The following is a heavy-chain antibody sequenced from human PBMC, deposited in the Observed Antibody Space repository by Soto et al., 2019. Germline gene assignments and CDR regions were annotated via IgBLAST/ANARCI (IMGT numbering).Heavy chain of an antibody. D-gene: IGHD6-19*01. V-gene: IGHV1-18*01. CDR1: GYTFTRHG. CDR3: AREGRNGWLGIEN. Sequence: QVQLVQSGPEVKKPGASVKVSCTASGYTFTRHGFIWVRQAPGQGLEWMGWISTYNVNPHYAQKFQGRVTMTADTSASTVYMELTSLRPDDPAISFCAREGRNGWLGIENWGQGTLVSVSS. J-gene: IGHJ4*02. CDR2: ISTYNVNP.